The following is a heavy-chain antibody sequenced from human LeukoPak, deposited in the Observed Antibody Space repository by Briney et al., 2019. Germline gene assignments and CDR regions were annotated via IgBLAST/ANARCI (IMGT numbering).Heavy chain of an antibody. J-gene: IGHJ5*02. CDR2: INYSGST. D-gene: IGHD1-14*01. CDR1: GGYISSYY. CDR3: ARVPNAPKIEPNWFDP. Sequence: PSETLSLTCSVSGGYISSYYWSWIRQPPGKGLDWIGIINYSGSTKYNPSLKSRVSISVDTSKNQFSLRLTSVTVADTAVYFCARVPNAPKIEPNWFDPWGQGTLVTVSS. V-gene: IGHV4-59*01.